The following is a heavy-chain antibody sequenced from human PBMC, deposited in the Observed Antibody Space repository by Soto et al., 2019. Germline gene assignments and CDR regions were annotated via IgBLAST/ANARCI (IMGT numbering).Heavy chain of an antibody. J-gene: IGHJ4*02. Sequence: SVKVSCKASGGTFSSYAISWVRQAPGQGLEWMGGIIPIFGTANYAQKFQGRVTITADESTSTAYMELSSLRSEDTAVYYCARDWGSVTVTTFVAVHWGQGTLVTVSS. CDR3: ARDWGSVTVTTFVAVH. V-gene: IGHV1-69*13. CDR2: IIPIFGTA. D-gene: IGHD4-17*01. CDR1: GGTFSSYA.